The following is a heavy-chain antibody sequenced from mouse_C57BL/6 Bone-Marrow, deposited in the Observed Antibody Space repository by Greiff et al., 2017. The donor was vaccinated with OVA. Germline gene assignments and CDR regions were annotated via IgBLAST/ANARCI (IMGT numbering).Heavy chain of an antibody. CDR2: IYPGSGST. Sequence: QVQLKQPGAELVKPGASVKMSCKASGYTFTSYWITWVKQRPGPGLEWIGDIYPGSGSTNYNEKFKSKATLTVDTSSSTAYMQLSSLTSEDSAVYYCARGDGYYSWFAYWGQGTLVTVSA. V-gene: IGHV1-55*01. CDR3: ARGDGYYSWFAY. J-gene: IGHJ3*01. D-gene: IGHD2-3*01. CDR1: GYTFTSYW.